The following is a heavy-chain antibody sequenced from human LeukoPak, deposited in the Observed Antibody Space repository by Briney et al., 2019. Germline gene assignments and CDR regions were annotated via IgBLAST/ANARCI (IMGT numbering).Heavy chain of an antibody. D-gene: IGHD2-15*01. Sequence: SETLSLTCAVSGGAISSNYWSWIRQPPGKGLEGIGYIHTSGSTNYIPSLKSRVTISVDTSKNQFSLKLSSVTAADTAVYYCARLVYSLDGSGYNWFDPWGQGTLVTVSS. CDR2: IHTSGST. V-gene: IGHV4-4*09. CDR3: ARLVYSLDGSGYNWFDP. J-gene: IGHJ5*02. CDR1: GGAISSNY.